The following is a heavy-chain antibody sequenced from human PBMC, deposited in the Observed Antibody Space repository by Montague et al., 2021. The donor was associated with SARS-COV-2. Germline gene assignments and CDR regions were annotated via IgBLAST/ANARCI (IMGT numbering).Heavy chain of an antibody. J-gene: IGHJ4*02. CDR2: INPDGDAT. Sequence: SLRVSWAASGFTFSTYWMYWIRQVPGKGLAWVSRINPDGDATTYADSVKGRFTISRDNSKNILYLQMNSLRGEDTAVYYCARSNLHDYADYWGRGNLVTVSS. V-gene: IGHV3-74*01. CDR1: GFTFSTYW. CDR3: ARSNLHDYADY. D-gene: IGHD4/OR15-4a*01.